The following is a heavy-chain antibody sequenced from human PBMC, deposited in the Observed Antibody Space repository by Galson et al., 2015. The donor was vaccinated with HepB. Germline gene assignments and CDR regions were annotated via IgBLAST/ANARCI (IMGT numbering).Heavy chain of an antibody. Sequence: SLRLSCAASGFTFSSYAMTWVRQTPGKGLDWVSLIGGSGGTTFYADSVKGRFTISRDNSKNTLYLQMNSLRAEDTAVYYCVRQTTVDYCGPGTLVTVSS. CDR3: VRQTTVDY. V-gene: IGHV3-23*01. J-gene: IGHJ4*02. D-gene: IGHD4-17*01. CDR2: IGGSGGTT. CDR1: GFTFSSYA.